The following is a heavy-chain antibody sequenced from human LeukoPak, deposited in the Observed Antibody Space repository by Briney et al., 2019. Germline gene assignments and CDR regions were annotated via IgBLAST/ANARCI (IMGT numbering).Heavy chain of an antibody. CDR2: IRGSGGAT. CDR1: GFTFNTYG. CDR3: ARGGVNYYGSGTYYLMYYFDY. J-gene: IGHJ4*02. Sequence: GGSLRLSCAASGFTFNTYGMSWVRQAPGKGLEWVSGIRGSGGATYYADSVKGRFTISRDDPHNTLYLQMNSLRAEDTAVYFCARGGVNYYGSGTYYLMYYFDYWGQGALVTVSS. V-gene: IGHV3-23*01. D-gene: IGHD3-10*01.